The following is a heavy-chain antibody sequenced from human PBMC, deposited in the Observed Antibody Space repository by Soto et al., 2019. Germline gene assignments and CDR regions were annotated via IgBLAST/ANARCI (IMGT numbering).Heavy chain of an antibody. CDR3: ARWSYLDD. V-gene: IGHV3-23*01. J-gene: IGHJ4*02. D-gene: IGHD3-3*01. CDR2: ISGSDGKT. Sequence: LRLSCAASGFSFCSYALSWVRQAPGKGLDWVSTISGSDGKTFYSDSVKGRFSISRDTSQSTLYLQMNSLRADDTAMYYCARWSYLDDWGQGPRVTV. CDR1: GFSFCSYA.